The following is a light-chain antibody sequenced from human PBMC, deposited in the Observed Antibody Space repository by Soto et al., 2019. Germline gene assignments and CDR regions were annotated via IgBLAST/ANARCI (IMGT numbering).Light chain of an antibody. CDR1: SSDVGGYNY. V-gene: IGLV2-14*01. CDR2: EVS. Sequence: QSVLTQPASVSGSPGQSITISCTGTSSDVGGYNYVSWYQQHPGKAPKLMIYEVSNWPSGVSNRFSGSKSGNTASLTISGLQAEDEADYYCSSYTSSSTLMFGGGTQLTVL. J-gene: IGLJ3*02. CDR3: SSYTSSSTLM.